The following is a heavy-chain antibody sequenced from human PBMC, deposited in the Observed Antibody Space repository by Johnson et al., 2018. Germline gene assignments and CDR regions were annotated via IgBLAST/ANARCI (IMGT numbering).Heavy chain of an antibody. CDR3: ARDRGYCSGGSCYFDAFDI. J-gene: IGHJ3*02. Sequence: VQLLESGGGVVQPGRSLTLCCAASGLTLSTYTMHWVRQAPGKGLEWLSVISYDGSNKYYADSVKGRFTISRDNSKNTVYLQMNSLRAEDTAVYYCARDRGYCSGGSCYFDAFDIWGQGTMVTVSS. CDR2: ISYDGSNK. V-gene: IGHV3-30*04. CDR1: GLTLSTYT. D-gene: IGHD2-15*01.